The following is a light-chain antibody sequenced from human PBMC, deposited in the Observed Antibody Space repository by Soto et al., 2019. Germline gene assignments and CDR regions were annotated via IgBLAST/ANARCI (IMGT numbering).Light chain of an antibody. V-gene: IGKV1-9*01. CDR1: QGISSY. J-gene: IGKJ5*01. Sequence: DIQLTQSPSFLSASVGDRVTITCRASQGISSYLAWYQQKPGKAPQLLIYAASTLQSGVPSRFSGSGSGTEFTLTISSLQPGDFATYYCQQLNSSPITFGQGTRLDIK. CDR2: AAS. CDR3: QQLNSSPIT.